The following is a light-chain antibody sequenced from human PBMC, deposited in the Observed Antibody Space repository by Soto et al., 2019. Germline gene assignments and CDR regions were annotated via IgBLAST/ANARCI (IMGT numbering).Light chain of an antibody. Sequence: QSALAQPASVSGSPGQSITISCTGTSSDVGAYDFVSWYQHHPGKAPKLIIYEVSNRPSWVSDRFSGSKSGNTASLTISWLQAEDETDYYCSSYTTSSTLVFGTGTKVTVL. CDR1: SSDVGAYDF. V-gene: IGLV2-14*01. J-gene: IGLJ1*01. CDR2: EVS. CDR3: SSYTTSSTLV.